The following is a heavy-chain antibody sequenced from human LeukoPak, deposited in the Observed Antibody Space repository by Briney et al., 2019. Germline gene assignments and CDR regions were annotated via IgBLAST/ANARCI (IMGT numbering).Heavy chain of an antibody. CDR1: GYSISSGSYY. D-gene: IGHD4-17*01. J-gene: IGHJ4*02. Sequence: PSETLSLTCTVSGYSISSGSYYWSWIRQPAGKGLEWIGRIYTSGSTNYNPSLKSRVTISVDTSKNQFSLKLSSVTAADTAVYYCAREDYGDYLAWFDYWGQGTLVTVSS. CDR2: IYTSGST. CDR3: AREDYGDYLAWFDY. V-gene: IGHV4-61*02.